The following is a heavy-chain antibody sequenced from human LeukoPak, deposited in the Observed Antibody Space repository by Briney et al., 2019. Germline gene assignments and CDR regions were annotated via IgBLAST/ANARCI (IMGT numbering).Heavy chain of an antibody. D-gene: IGHD1-26*01. Sequence: PSETLSLTCTVSGGSISSSSYYWGWIRQPPGKGLEWIGSIHYSGSTNYNPSLKSRVTISLDKSKNQFSLNLSSVTAADTAVYYCARRRIVGARRANWYFDLWGRGTLVTVSS. CDR3: ARRRIVGARRANWYFDL. CDR2: IHYSGST. V-gene: IGHV4-39*07. J-gene: IGHJ2*01. CDR1: GGSISSSSYY.